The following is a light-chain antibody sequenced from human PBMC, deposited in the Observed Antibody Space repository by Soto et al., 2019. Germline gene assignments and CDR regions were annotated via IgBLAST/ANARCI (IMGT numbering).Light chain of an antibody. CDR3: QKYNSAPLT. CDR2: AAS. CDR1: QAISNF. V-gene: IGKV1-27*01. Sequence: DIQMTQSPSSLSASVGDRVTITCRASQAISNFLAWYQQKPGKVPKLLIYAASTLQSGVPSRFSGSGSGTDFTLTINSLQPEDVATYSCQKYNSAPLTFGGGTKVEIK. J-gene: IGKJ4*01.